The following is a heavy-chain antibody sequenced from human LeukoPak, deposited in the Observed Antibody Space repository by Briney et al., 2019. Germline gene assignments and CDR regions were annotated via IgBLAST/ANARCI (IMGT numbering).Heavy chain of an antibody. Sequence: SETLSLTCTVSGGSISSGTSYWSWIRQPGGKGLEWIGRIYHSGSTNYNPSLKSRVTISVDTSKNQFSLKLSSVTAADTAVYYCARGDGYGDHRGLHWFDSWGQGTLVTVSS. CDR3: ARGDGYGDHRGLHWFDS. J-gene: IGHJ5*01. V-gene: IGHV4-61*02. CDR2: IYHSGST. D-gene: IGHD4-17*01. CDR1: GGSISSGTSY.